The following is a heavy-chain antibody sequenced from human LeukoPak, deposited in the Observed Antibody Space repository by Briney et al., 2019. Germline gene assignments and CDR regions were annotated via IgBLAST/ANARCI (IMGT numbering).Heavy chain of an antibody. J-gene: IGHJ4*02. V-gene: IGHV1-18*01. CDR3: ARSPVGTITGGPFDY. CDR1: GYTFSSYG. Sequence: ASVKVSCKASGYTFSSYGIAWVRQAPGQGLEWMGWISGYNGNTNYAQKLQGRVSMTTDTSTTTAYMELRSLTSDDTALYYCARSPVGTITGGPFDYWGQGTLVTVSS. D-gene: IGHD5-12*01. CDR2: ISGYNGNT.